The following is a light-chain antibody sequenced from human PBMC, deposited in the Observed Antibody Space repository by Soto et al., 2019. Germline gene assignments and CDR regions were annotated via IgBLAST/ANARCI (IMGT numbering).Light chain of an antibody. V-gene: IGKV2D-29*02. Sequence: DVVMTQTPLSLSVAPGQPASISCKSSQSLLHITGETFLFWYLQKPGQSPQLLIYEVSTRVSGVPDRFSGSGSGTHFTLEISRVETDDVGIYYSMPSKRLPPTLGQGTRLEI. CDR3: MPSKRLPPT. CDR1: QSLLHITGETF. J-gene: IGKJ5*01. CDR2: EVS.